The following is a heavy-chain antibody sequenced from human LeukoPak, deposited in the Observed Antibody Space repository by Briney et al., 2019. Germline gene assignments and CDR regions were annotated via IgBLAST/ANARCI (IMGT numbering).Heavy chain of an antibody. Sequence: PSETLSLACVVSGGSLSTHHWSWIRQSPGRGLEWIGYISDSGSTNYNPSLKSRVTISVDTSKNQFSLMLSSVTAADTAVYYCARGYDSSAYYPFNYWGQGTLVTVSS. CDR1: GGSLSTHH. V-gene: IGHV4-59*11. CDR3: ARGYDSSAYYPFNY. D-gene: IGHD3-22*01. CDR2: ISDSGST. J-gene: IGHJ4*02.